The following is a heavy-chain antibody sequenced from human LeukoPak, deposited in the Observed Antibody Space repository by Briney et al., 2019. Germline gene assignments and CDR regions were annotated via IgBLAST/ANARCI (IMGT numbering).Heavy chain of an antibody. D-gene: IGHD5-18*01. CDR1: GGSFSGYY. V-gene: IGHV4-34*01. CDR3: ARTGAQLWLRTNYFDY. J-gene: IGHJ4*02. Sequence: SETLSLTCAVYGGSFSGYYWSWIRQPPGKGLEWIGEINHSGSTNYNPSLKSRVTISVDTSKNQFSLKLSSVTAADTAVYYCARTGAQLWLRTNYFDYWGQGTLVTVSS. CDR2: INHSGST.